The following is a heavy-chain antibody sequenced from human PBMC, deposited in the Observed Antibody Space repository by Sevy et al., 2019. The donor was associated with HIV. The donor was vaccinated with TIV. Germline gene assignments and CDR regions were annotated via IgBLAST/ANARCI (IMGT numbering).Heavy chain of an antibody. CDR1: VGSISSYY. V-gene: IGHV4-4*07. Sequence: SETLSLTCTVSVGSISSYYWSWIRQPAGKGLEWIGRIYTSGSTNYNPSLKSRVTMSVDTSKNQFSLKLSSVTAADTAVYYCARDYPYYDFWSGYYAFDYWGQGTLVTVSS. CDR3: ARDYPYYDFWSGYYAFDY. D-gene: IGHD3-3*01. J-gene: IGHJ4*02. CDR2: IYTSGST.